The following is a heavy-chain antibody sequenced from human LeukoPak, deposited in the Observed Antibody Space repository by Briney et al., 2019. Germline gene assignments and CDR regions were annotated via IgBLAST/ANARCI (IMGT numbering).Heavy chain of an antibody. CDR2: SNPSGGSS. V-gene: IGHV1-46*01. D-gene: IGHD6-13*01. Sequence: ASVKVSCKASGYTFTSYYIHWVRQAPGQGLEWMGISNPSGGSSNYAQKFQGRVTMTRDTSTSTVYMELSSLRSEDTAVYYYARDYQWSSRIPGYGMDVWGQGTTVTVSS. J-gene: IGHJ6*02. CDR3: ARDYQWSSRIPGYGMDV. CDR1: GYTFTSYY.